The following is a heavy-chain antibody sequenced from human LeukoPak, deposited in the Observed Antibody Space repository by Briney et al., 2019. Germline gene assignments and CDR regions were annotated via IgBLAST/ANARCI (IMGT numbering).Heavy chain of an antibody. J-gene: IGHJ4*02. CDR1: GFTFSSYA. CDR3: ARGRPHGNDY. CDR2: ISYEGGKK. V-gene: IGHV3-30-3*01. D-gene: IGHD4-23*01. Sequence: GGSLRLSCAASGFTFSSYAIHWVRQAPGKGLEWVAVISYEGGKKYYADSVKGRFTISRDNSKNTLYLQMNSLRVEDTAVYYCARGRPHGNDYWGQGTLVTVSS.